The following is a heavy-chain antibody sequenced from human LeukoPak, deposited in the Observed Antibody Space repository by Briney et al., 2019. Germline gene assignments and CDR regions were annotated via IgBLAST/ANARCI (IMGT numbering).Heavy chain of an antibody. Sequence: SETLSLTCTVTGGSISSYYWSWIRQPPGKGLEWIGYIYYSGSTNYNPSLKSRVTISVDTSKNQFSLKLSSVTAADTAVYYCASGITMVRGVIRWGQGTLVTVSS. V-gene: IGHV4-59*12. D-gene: IGHD3-10*01. CDR3: ASGITMVRGVIR. CDR2: IYYSGST. CDR1: GGSISSYY. J-gene: IGHJ4*02.